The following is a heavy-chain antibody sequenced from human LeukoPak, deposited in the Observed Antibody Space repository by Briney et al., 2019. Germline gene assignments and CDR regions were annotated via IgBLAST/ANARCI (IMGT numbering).Heavy chain of an antibody. J-gene: IGHJ4*02. Sequence: SETLSLTCTVSGGSISSGDYYWSWIRQPPGKGLEWIGYIYYSGSTYYNPSLKSRVAISVDTSKNQFSLKLSSVTAADTAVYYCARMYNWNYHFDYWGQGTPVPVSS. V-gene: IGHV4-30-4*02. D-gene: IGHD1-7*01. CDR2: IYYSGST. CDR3: ARMYNWNYHFDY. CDR1: GGSISSGDYY.